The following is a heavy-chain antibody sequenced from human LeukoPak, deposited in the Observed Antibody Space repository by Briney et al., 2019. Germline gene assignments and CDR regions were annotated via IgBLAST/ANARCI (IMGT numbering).Heavy chain of an antibody. CDR1: GGSISSGGYY. CDR2: IYYSGST. D-gene: IGHD3-22*01. J-gene: IGHJ4*02. CDR3: ARVQYYYDSSGYYHTFFDY. V-gene: IGHV4-31*03. Sequence: SETLSLTCTVSGGSISSGGYYWSWIRQHPGKGLEWIGYIYYSGSTYYNPSLKSRVTISVDTSKNQFSLKLSSVTAADTAVYYCARVQYYYDSSGYYHTFFDYWGQGTLVTVSS.